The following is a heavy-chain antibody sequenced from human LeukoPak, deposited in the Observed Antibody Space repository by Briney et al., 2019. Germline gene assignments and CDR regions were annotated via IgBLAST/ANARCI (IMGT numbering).Heavy chain of an antibody. J-gene: IGHJ4*02. CDR1: GGSISNYY. V-gene: IGHV4-4*07. D-gene: IGHD6-19*01. Sequence: SETLSLTCTVSGGSISNYYWSWIRQPAGKGLEWIGRIYNSGSTKYNPSLKSRVTMSVDTSKNQFSLKLSSVTAADTAVYYCARAIGSSGWYAYWGQGTLVTVSS. CDR3: ARAIGSSGWYAY. CDR2: IYNSGST.